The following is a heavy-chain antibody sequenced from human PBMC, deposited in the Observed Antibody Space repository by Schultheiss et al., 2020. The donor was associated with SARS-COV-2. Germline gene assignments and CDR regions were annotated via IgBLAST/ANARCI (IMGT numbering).Heavy chain of an antibody. Sequence: GGSLRLSCAASGFTFSSYGMHWVRQAPGKGLEWVAVISYDGSNKYYADSVKGRFTISRDNSKNTLYLQMNSLRAEDTAVYYCARDSGGDDYFDYWGQGTLVTVSS. CDR3: ARDSGGDDYFDY. V-gene: IGHV3-30*03. CDR2: ISYDGSNK. CDR1: GFTFSSYG. D-gene: IGHD3-10*01. J-gene: IGHJ4*02.